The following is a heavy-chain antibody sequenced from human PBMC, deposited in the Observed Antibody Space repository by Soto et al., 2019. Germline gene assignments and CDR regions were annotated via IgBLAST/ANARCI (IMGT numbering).Heavy chain of an antibody. J-gene: IGHJ5*02. D-gene: IGHD6-13*01. CDR1: GFTFSSYG. Sequence: LRLSCAASGFTFSSYGIHWVRQAPGKGLEWVAVISYDGSNKYYADSVKGRFTISRDNSKNTLYLQMNSLRPEDTAVYYCAKCPGVAAAGPPFDPWGQGTLVTVSS. V-gene: IGHV3-30*18. CDR2: ISYDGSNK. CDR3: AKCPGVAAAGPPFDP.